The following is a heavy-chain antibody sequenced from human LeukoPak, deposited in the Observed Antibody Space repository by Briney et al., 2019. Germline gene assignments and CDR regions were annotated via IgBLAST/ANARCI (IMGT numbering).Heavy chain of an antibody. J-gene: IGHJ4*02. CDR1: GLTFSSYD. Sequence: GGSLRLSCAASGLTFSSYDVSWVRQAPGKGLEWVSAISGSGGSTYYADSVKGRFTISRDNSKNTLYLQMNSLRAEDTAVYYCATTARNPYDFWSGSTPYYFDYWGQGTLVTVSS. V-gene: IGHV3-23*01. CDR2: ISGSGGST. CDR3: ATTARNPYDFWSGSTPYYFDY. D-gene: IGHD3-3*01.